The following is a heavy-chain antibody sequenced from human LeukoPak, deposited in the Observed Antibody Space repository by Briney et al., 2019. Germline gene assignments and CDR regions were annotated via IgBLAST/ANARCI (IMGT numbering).Heavy chain of an antibody. J-gene: IGHJ4*02. CDR2: ISYDGSNK. CDR3: AKDLGPRGFVLDY. V-gene: IGHV3-30-3*01. Sequence: GGSLRLSCAASGFTFSSYAMHWVRQAPGKGLEWVAVISYDGSNKYYADSVKGRFTISRDNSKNTLYLQMNSLRAEDTAVYYCAKDLGPRGFVLDYWGQGTLVTVSS. CDR1: GFTFSSYA. D-gene: IGHD3-10*01.